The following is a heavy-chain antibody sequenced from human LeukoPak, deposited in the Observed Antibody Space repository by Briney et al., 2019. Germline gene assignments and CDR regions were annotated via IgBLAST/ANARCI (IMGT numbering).Heavy chain of an antibody. J-gene: IGHJ4*02. V-gene: IGHV4-4*07. CDR1: GGSISSYY. D-gene: IGHD2-15*01. CDR3: ARGGVVAATHFDY. Sequence: PSETLSLTCTVSGGSISSYYWSWIRQPAGKGLEWIEGIYTSGSTNYNPSLKSRVTMSVDTSQNKFSLKLSSVTAADTAVYYCARGGVVAATHFDYWGQGTLVTVSS. CDR2: IYTSGST.